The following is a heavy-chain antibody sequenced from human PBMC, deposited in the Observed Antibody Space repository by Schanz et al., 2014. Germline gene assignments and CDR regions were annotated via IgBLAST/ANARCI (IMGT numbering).Heavy chain of an antibody. D-gene: IGHD3-22*01. V-gene: IGHV3-30*18. Sequence: VHLVESGGGLVKRGGSLRLSCAASGFTFSSYGMHWVRQAPGKGLEWVAAMSYDGSIKYYGDSVKGRFTISRDNSKNTLYLQMNSLRAEDTAVYYCAKDPSHGDYDYYLDYWGQGALVTVSS. J-gene: IGHJ4*02. CDR1: GFTFSSYG. CDR2: MSYDGSIK. CDR3: AKDPSHGDYDYYLDY.